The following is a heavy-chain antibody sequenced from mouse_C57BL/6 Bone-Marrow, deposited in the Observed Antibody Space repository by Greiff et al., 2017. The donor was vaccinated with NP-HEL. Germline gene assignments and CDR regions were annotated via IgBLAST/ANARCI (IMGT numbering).Heavy chain of an antibody. J-gene: IGHJ2*01. Sequence: EVQVVESGAELVKPGASVKLSCTASGFNITDYYMHWVKQRTEQGLEWIGSIDPEDGDTKYAPKFQGKATLTADTSSNTAYLQLSSLTSEDTAVYYCARSRSPYYFDYWGQGTTLTVSS. V-gene: IGHV14-2*01. CDR3: ARSRSPYYFDY. CDR2: IDPEDGDT. CDR1: GFNITDYY.